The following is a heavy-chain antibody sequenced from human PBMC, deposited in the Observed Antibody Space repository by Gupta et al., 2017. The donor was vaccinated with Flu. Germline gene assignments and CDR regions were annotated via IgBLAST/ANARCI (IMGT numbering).Heavy chain of an antibody. CDR2: INHSGST. Sequence: QVQLQQWGAGLLKPSETLSLTCAVYGGSFSGYYWSWIRQPPGKGLEWIGEINHSGSTNYNPSIKSRVTISVDTSKNQFSLKLSSVTAADTAVYYCARGPDVLRYFDCWGRGTLVTVSS. CDR1: GGSFSGYY. D-gene: IGHD3-9*01. J-gene: IGHJ2*01. V-gene: IGHV4-34*01. CDR3: ARGPDVLRYFDC.